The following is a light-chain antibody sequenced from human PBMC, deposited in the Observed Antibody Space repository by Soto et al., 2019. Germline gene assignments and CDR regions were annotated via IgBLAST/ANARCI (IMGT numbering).Light chain of an antibody. CDR3: QQSYSEDS. V-gene: IGKV1-39*01. J-gene: IGKJ2*03. CDR2: AAS. CDR1: QSISSY. Sequence: DIQMTQSPSSLSASVGVRVTITCRASQSISSYLNWYQQKPGKAPKLLIYAASSLQSGVPSRFSGSGSGTDFTLTISSLQPEDFATYYCQQSYSEDSFGEGTKLEIK.